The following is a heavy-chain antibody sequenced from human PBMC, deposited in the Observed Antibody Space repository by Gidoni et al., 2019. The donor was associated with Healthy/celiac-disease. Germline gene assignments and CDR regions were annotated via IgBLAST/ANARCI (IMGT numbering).Heavy chain of an antibody. Sequence: QLQLQESGPGLVKPSETLSLTCTFSGGSISSSSYYWGWIRQPPGKGLEWIGSIYYSGRTYYNPSLKSRVTISVDTSKNQFSLKLSSVTAADTAVYYCARRAYSYGPGWFDPWGQGTLVTVSS. CDR1: GGSISSSSYY. D-gene: IGHD5-18*01. V-gene: IGHV4-39*01. J-gene: IGHJ5*02. CDR2: IYYSGRT. CDR3: ARRAYSYGPGWFDP.